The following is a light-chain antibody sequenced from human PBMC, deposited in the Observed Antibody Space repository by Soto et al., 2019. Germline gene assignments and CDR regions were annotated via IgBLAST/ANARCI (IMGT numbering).Light chain of an antibody. CDR3: CSYAGSSTWV. J-gene: IGLJ3*02. CDR2: EGS. CDR1: SNDVGSYNL. V-gene: IGLV2-23*01. Sequence: QSALTQPASVSGSPGQSITISCTGTSNDVGSYNLVSWYQQHPGKAPKLMIYEGSKRPSRVSNRFSGSKSGNTASLTISGLQAEDEADYYCCSYAGSSTWVFGGGTKLTVL.